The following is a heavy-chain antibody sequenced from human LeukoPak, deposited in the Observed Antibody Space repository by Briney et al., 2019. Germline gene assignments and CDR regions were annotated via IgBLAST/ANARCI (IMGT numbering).Heavy chain of an antibody. Sequence: SETLSLTCAVSGGSISSSNWWSWVRQPPGKGLEWVGEIYHSGSTNYNPSLKSRVTISVDKSKNQFSLKLSSVTAADTAVYYCANIQSSIAAREGLNYWGQGTLVTVSS. V-gene: IGHV4-4*02. D-gene: IGHD6-6*01. CDR2: IYHSGST. CDR1: GGSISSSNW. CDR3: ANIQSSIAAREGLNY. J-gene: IGHJ4*02.